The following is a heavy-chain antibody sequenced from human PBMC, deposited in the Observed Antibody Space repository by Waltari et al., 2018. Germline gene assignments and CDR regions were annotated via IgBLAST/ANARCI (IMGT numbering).Heavy chain of an antibody. D-gene: IGHD2-21*01. V-gene: IGHV3-9*01. CDR3: AKDMGPYRRFPSDY. CDR1: GFTFDDYA. J-gene: IGHJ4*02. CDR2: ISWNSGSI. Sequence: EVQLVESGGGLVQPGRSLRLSCAASGFTFDDYAMHWVRPAPGKGLEWVSGISWNSGSIGYADSVKDRFTISRDNAKNSLYLQMNSLRAEDTALYYCAKDMGPYRRFPSDYWGQGTLVTVSS.